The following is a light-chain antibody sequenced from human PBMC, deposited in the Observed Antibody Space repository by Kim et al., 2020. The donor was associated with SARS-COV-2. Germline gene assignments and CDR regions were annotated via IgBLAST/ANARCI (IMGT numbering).Light chain of an antibody. CDR1: QGISNY. CDR3: QQSYIYPPT. CDR2: AAS. Sequence: ASVGDIVTITCRASQGISNYLAWYQQRPGRAPKLLIYAASTLESGVPARFSGSGSGTEFTLTISSLQPEEFATYFCQQSYIYPPTFGQGTKVYIK. J-gene: IGKJ1*01. V-gene: IGKV1-9*01.